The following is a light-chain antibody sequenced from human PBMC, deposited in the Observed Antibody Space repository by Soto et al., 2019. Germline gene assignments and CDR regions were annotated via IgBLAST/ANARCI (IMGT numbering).Light chain of an antibody. J-gene: IGKJ1*01. CDR3: QHYGKVVWT. Sequence: EIVLTQSPGTLSLSPGERATLSCRASQSVSSTNLVWYQLKPGQAPRLLIYGASSRATGIPDRFSGSGSEIDFTLIITRLEPYDVAVYYCQHYGKVVWTFSQGPKVDIK. CDR2: GAS. CDR1: QSVSSTN. V-gene: IGKV3-20*01.